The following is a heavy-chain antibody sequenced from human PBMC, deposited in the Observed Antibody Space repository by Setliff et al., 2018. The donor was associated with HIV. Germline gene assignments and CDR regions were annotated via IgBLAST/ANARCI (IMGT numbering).Heavy chain of an antibody. CDR2: IYPRVSDT. Sequence: PGESLKISCKGSGYSFTTYWIGWERQMPGKGLELVGVIYPRVSDTRYSPSLQGQVTISVDNSINTAYLQWNSLKASDTAMYYCARSLCYYDSFGYYHNYWGQGTLVTVSS. D-gene: IGHD3-22*01. V-gene: IGHV5-51*01. J-gene: IGHJ4*02. CDR1: GYSFTTYW. CDR3: ARSLCYYDSFGYYHNY.